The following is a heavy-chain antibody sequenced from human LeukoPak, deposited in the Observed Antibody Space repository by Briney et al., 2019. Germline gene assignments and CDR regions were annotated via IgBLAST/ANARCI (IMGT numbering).Heavy chain of an antibody. V-gene: IGHV1-69*04. D-gene: IGHD3-16*02. CDR1: GGTFSSYA. J-gene: IGHJ5*02. Sequence: SVKVSCKASGGTFSSYAISWVRQAPGQGLEWMGRIIPILGIANYAQKFQGRVTITADKSTSTAYMELSSLRSEDTAVYYCARVGWGSYRRTCWFDPWGQGTLVTVSS. CDR3: ARVGWGSYRRTCWFDP. CDR2: IIPILGIA.